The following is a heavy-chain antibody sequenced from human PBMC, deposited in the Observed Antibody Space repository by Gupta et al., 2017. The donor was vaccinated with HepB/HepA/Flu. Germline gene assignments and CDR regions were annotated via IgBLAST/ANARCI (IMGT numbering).Heavy chain of an antibody. CDR3: TRVVRSGSYYTVYYYHGMDV. Sequence: EVQLVESGGGLVQPGRSLRLSCTASGFTFGDYAMSWVRQAPGKGLEWVSFIRSEAYGGTTEYAASVEGRFTISRDDSKSIAYLHMNSLKTEDTAVYYCTRVVRSGSYYTVYYYHGMDVWGQGTTVTVSS. V-gene: IGHV3-49*04. CDR1: GFTFGDYA. J-gene: IGHJ6*02. D-gene: IGHD3-10*01. CDR2: IRSEAYGGTT.